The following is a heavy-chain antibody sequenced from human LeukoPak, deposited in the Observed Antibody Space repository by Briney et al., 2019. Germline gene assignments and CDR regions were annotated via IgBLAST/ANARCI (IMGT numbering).Heavy chain of an antibody. CDR1: GGTFSSYA. J-gene: IGHJ4*02. V-gene: IGHV1-18*01. D-gene: IGHD1-26*01. CDR3: ARDRGSIVGATTFDY. CDR2: ISAYNGNT. Sequence: ASVKVSCKASGGTFSSYAISWVRQAPGQGLEWMGWISAYNGNTNYAQKLQGRVTMTTDTSTSTAYMELRSLRSDDTAVYYCARDRGSIVGATTFDYWGQGTLVTVSS.